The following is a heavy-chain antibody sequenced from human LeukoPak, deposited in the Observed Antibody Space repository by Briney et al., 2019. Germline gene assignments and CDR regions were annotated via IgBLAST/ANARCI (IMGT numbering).Heavy chain of an antibody. Sequence: PGRSLRLSCAASGFTFNNHDMHWVRQAPGKGLEWVAGISYDGRNKYYADSVKGRFTISRDSAKNSLYLQMNSLRVEDTAVYYCARRAIAEGFDYWGQGTLVTVSS. J-gene: IGHJ4*02. D-gene: IGHD6-13*01. CDR2: ISYDGRNK. V-gene: IGHV3-30*03. CDR3: ARRAIAEGFDY. CDR1: GFTFNNHD.